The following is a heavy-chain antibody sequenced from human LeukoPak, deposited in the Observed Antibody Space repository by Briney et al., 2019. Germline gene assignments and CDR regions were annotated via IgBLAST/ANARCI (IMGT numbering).Heavy chain of an antibody. CDR1: GYTFTGYY. D-gene: IGHD3-10*01. J-gene: IGHJ5*02. Sequence: ASVKVSCKASGYTFTGYYMHWVRQAPGQVLEWMGWINPNSGGTNYAQKFQGRVTMTRDTSTSTVYMELSSLRSEDTAVYYCAREYGFDLTGPWGQGTLVTVSS. V-gene: IGHV1-2*02. CDR3: AREYGFDLTGP. CDR2: INPNSGGT.